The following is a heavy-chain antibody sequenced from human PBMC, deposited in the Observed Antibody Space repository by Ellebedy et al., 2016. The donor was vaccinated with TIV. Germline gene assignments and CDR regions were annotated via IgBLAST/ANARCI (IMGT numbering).Heavy chain of an antibody. J-gene: IGHJ6*02. CDR1: GFTFRNYA. CDR2: IGGTVENT. D-gene: IGHD2-2*01. Sequence: GESLKISCAASGFTFRNYAINWVRQAPGKGLEWVSVIGGTVENTFYADSVKGRFTISRDNSKNTLYLQMNSLRVNDPAIYYCPRDKGRPPANLDVWGQGTAVTVSS. V-gene: IGHV3-23*01. CDR3: PRDKGRPPANLDV.